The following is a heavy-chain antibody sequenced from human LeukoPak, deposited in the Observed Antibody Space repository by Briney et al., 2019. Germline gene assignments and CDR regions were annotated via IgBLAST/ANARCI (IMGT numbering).Heavy chain of an antibody. Sequence: GGSLRLSCTASGFSINKYGIHWVRQAPGKGLEWVALISHDGENKFYADSVRGRFSISRDNSRNTVYLQMGSLRVEDTSLYYCATITGSPDYWGQGSLVTVSS. CDR1: GFSINKYG. CDR3: ATITGSPDY. V-gene: IGHV3-30*02. D-gene: IGHD1-1*01. J-gene: IGHJ4*02. CDR2: ISHDGENK.